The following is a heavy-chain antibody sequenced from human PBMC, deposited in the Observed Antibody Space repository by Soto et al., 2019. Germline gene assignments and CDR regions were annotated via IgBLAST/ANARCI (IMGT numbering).Heavy chain of an antibody. D-gene: IGHD3-3*01. J-gene: IGHJ4*02. V-gene: IGHV4-61*01. CDR2: VYHTGRT. CDR1: GGSFNSGSYS. CDR3: ARDFAYFDS. Sequence: SETLSLTCTVSGGSFNSGSYSWSWIRQPPGKGLEWIGYVYHTGRTSYNPSLKSRVSISMDTSKNQFSLNLDSVTAADTAVYFCARDFAYFDSWGQGTLVTVSS.